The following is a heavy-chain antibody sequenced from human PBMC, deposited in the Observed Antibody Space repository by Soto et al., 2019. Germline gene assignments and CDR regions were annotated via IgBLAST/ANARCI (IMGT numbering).Heavy chain of an antibody. D-gene: IGHD3-22*01. Sequence: ETLSLTCAVYGGPSSTYFWSCVRQRPGKGLEWIGHITHTGSTNYKPSLKSRVTISLDTSRNHFSLKLTSVTAADTAVYYCATYFYDGRGFDFDFWSQGTLVTVAS. CDR1: GGPSSTYF. V-gene: IGHV4-34*01. J-gene: IGHJ4*02. CDR2: ITHTGST. CDR3: ATYFYDGRGFDFDF.